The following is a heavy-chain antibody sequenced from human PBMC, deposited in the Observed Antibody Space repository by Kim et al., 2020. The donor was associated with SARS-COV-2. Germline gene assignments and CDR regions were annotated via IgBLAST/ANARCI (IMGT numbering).Heavy chain of an antibody. CDR3: ARGRDGSNLSYYYYGMDV. J-gene: IGHJ6*02. D-gene: IGHD5-12*01. V-gene: IGHV4-59*01. CDR2: IYYSGST. Sequence: SETLSLTCTVSGGSISSYYWSWIRQPPGKGLEWIGYIYYSGSTNYNPSLKSRVTISVDTSKNHFSLKLRSVTAADTAVYYCARGRDGSNLSYYYYGMDVWGQGTTVTVSS. CDR1: GGSISSYY.